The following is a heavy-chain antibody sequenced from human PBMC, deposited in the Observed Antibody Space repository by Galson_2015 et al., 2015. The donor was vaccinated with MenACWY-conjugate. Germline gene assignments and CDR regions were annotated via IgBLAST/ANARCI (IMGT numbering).Heavy chain of an antibody. D-gene: IGHD2-15*01. Sequence: LSLPCTASGAAIASSDYYGSWIRQSPGTGLEWIGTVFYNGTTHYNTSLKSRVTMSVDTSKSQISLNLNSATAADTAVYYCAREATYCAGGTCGYFWGQGTLVTVSS. V-gene: IGHV4-39*07. J-gene: IGHJ4*02. CDR3: AREATYCAGGTCGYF. CDR2: VFYNGTT. CDR1: GAAIASSDYY.